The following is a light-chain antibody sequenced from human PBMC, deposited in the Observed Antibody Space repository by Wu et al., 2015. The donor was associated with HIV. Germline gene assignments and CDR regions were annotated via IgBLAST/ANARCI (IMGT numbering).Light chain of an antibody. V-gene: IGKV3-20*01. CDR1: QSVSSSS. CDR2: GAS. J-gene: IGKJ2*01. Sequence: PGERATLSCRASQSVSSSSLAWYQQKPGQAPRLLIYGASSRATGIPDRFSGSGSGTDFTLTISRLEPEDFAVYYCQQYGSSPYTFGQGTKLGIK. CDR3: QQYGSSPYT.